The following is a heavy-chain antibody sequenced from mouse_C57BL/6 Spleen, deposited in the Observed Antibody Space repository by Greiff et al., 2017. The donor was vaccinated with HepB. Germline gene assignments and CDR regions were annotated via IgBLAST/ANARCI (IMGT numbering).Heavy chain of an antibody. V-gene: IGHV5-9-1*02. Sequence: EVKVEESGEGLVKPGGSLKLSCAASGFTFSSYAMSWVRQTPEKRLEWVAYISSGGDYIYYADTVKGRFTISRDNARNTLYLQMSSLKSEDTAMYYCTREGSSYRFAYWGQGTLVTVSA. J-gene: IGHJ3*01. CDR2: ISSGGDYI. CDR3: TREGSSYRFAY. D-gene: IGHD1-1*01. CDR1: GFTFSSYA.